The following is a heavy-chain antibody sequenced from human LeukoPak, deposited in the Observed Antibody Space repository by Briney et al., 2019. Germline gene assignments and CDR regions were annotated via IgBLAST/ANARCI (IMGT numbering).Heavy chain of an antibody. CDR3: ARVVGGFGDLRTLDY. CDR2: INPNSGGT. D-gene: IGHD3-10*01. Sequence: GASVKVSCKASGYTFTGYYMHWVRQAPGQGLEWMGWINPNSGGTNYAQKFQGRVTMTRDTSISTAYMELSRLRSDDTAVYYCARVVGGFGDLRTLDYWGQGTLVTVSS. V-gene: IGHV1-2*02. CDR1: GYTFTGYY. J-gene: IGHJ4*02.